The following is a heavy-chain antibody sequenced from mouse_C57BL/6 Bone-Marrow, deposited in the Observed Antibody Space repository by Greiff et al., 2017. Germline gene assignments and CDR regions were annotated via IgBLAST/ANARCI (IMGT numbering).Heavy chain of an antibody. CDR2: IYPGDGDT. J-gene: IGHJ3*01. CDR3: AAQAPAWFAY. D-gene: IGHD3-2*02. Sequence: QVQLQQSGPELVKPGASVKISCKASGYAFSSSWMNWVKQRPGKGLEWIGRIYPGDGDTNYNGKFKGKATLTADKSSSTAYMQLSSLTSEDSAVYFCAAQAPAWFAYWGQGTLVTVSA. CDR1: GYAFSSSW. V-gene: IGHV1-82*01.